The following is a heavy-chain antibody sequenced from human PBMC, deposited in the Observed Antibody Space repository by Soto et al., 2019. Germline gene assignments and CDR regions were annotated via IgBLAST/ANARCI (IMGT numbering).Heavy chain of an antibody. Sequence: SLRLSCAASGFTFGDYAMHWVRQAPGKGLEWVPGISWNSGSIGYADSVKGRFTISRDNAKNSLYLQMNSLRAEDTALYYCAKSLGGGARGLYYYYYGMDVWGQGTTVT. CDR2: ISWNSGSI. J-gene: IGHJ6*02. V-gene: IGHV3-9*01. CDR3: AKSLGGGARGLYYYYYGMDV. D-gene: IGHD3-16*02. CDR1: GFTFGDYA.